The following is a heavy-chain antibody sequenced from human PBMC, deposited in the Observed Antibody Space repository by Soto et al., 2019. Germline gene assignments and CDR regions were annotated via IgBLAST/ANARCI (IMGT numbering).Heavy chain of an antibody. Sequence: QVQLQQWGAGLLKPSETLSLTCAVYGGSFSGYYWSWIRQPPGKGLEGIGEIKHSGSTNYNPSLKSRVTISADTSKNQFSLKLSSVTAADTAVYYCAKGKHPDYWGQGTLVTVSS. CDR3: AKGKHPDY. CDR1: GGSFSGYY. J-gene: IGHJ4*02. V-gene: IGHV4-34*01. CDR2: IKHSGST.